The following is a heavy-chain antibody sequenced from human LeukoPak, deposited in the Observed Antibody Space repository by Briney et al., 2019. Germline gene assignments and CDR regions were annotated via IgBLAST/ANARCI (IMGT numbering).Heavy chain of an antibody. CDR3: TRGRAYYDSTGYYY. CDR1: GGSMTSYY. V-gene: IGHV4-59*01. D-gene: IGHD3-22*01. Sequence: SETLSLTCTVSGGSMTSYYWTWIRQSPGKGLEWIGHTYYSGNTNYNPSLKSRVAISIDTSKNQFSLKLSSVTAADTAVYYCTRGRAYYDSTGYYYWGRGILVTVSS. J-gene: IGHJ4*02. CDR2: TYYSGNT.